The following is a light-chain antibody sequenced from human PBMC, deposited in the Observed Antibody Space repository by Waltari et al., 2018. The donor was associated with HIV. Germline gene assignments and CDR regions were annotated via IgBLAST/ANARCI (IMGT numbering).Light chain of an antibody. CDR2: KDH. CDR1: VLPDQQ. Sequence: SSELIQPPSQSVSPGQTARIPCSGDVLPDQQDYWYQQRPGQAPLLVIYKDHERPSGIPERFSGSSSGTKATLTITGVQPEDEADYYCQSGDKGRTHSVVFGGGTKLTVL. CDR3: QSGDKGRTHSVV. V-gene: IGLV3-25*03. J-gene: IGLJ2*01.